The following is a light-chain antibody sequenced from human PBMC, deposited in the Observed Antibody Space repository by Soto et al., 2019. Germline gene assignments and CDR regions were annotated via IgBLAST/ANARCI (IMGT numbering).Light chain of an antibody. J-gene: IGKJ3*01. V-gene: IGKV1-33*01. CDR3: QQYDNLPPFT. CDR1: QDISNY. Sequence: DIQMTQSPSSLSASVGDRVTITCQASQDISNYLNWYQQKPGKAPKLLIYDASNLETGVPSRFSGSGSGTDFTFTISSLQPEEIATYYCQQYDNLPPFTFGPGTKVAIK. CDR2: DAS.